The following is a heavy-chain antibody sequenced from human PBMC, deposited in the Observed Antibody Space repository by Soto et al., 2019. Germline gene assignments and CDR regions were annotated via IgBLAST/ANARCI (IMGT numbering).Heavy chain of an antibody. Sequence: QVQLVQSGGGVVQAGNSLRLSCTASGLTFTSSSFHWVRQAPGKGLEWVAVISENGDRQYSTESVRGRFLISSDSSKTTVYLQMNSLRPEDTGVYFCARRLATTVSALGYWGQGALVTVSS. D-gene: IGHD4-17*01. V-gene: IGHV3-30-3*01. CDR2: ISENGDRQ. CDR1: GLTFTSSS. CDR3: ARRLATTVSALGY. J-gene: IGHJ4*02.